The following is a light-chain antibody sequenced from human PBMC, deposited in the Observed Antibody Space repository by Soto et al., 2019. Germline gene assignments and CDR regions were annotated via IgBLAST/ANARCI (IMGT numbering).Light chain of an antibody. CDR3: QQYGSSPT. J-gene: IGKJ1*01. V-gene: IGKV3-20*01. Sequence: EIVLTQSPGTLSLSPGERATLSCRSSQSVSSSYLAWYQQKPGQAPRLLIYDVSSRATGIPDRFSGSGSGTDFTLIISRLEPEDCAVYYCQQYGSSPTFGQGAKVEI. CDR1: QSVSSSY. CDR2: DVS.